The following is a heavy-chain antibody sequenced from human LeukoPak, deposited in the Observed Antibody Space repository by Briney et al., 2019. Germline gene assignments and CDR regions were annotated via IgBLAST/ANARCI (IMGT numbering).Heavy chain of an antibody. CDR1: GFTFSSYA. D-gene: IGHD3-10*01. CDR3: AKLGGNYGSGSYQAFDI. CDR2: ISGSGGST. V-gene: IGHV3-23*01. Sequence: GGSLRLSCAASGFTFSSYAMSRVRQAPGKGLEWVSAISGSGGSTYYADSVKGRFTISRDNSKNTLYLQMNSLRAEDTAVYYCAKLGGNYGSGSYQAFDIWGQGTMVTVSS. J-gene: IGHJ3*02.